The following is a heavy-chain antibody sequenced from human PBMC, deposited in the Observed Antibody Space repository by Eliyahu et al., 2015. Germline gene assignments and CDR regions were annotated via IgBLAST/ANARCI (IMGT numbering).Heavy chain of an antibody. V-gene: IGHV3-53*01. Sequence: EVQLVESGXGLIQPXGSLGLSXAASGFTXSNNYMXWVRQAPGKGLEWVSLIYSGGSTXYADXVKGRFTISRDSSKNTLYLQMNSLRAEDTAVYYCATRSTVVPKWGQGTLVTVSS. D-gene: IGHD4-23*01. CDR2: IYSGGST. J-gene: IGHJ4*02. CDR1: GFTXSNNY. CDR3: ATRSTVVPK.